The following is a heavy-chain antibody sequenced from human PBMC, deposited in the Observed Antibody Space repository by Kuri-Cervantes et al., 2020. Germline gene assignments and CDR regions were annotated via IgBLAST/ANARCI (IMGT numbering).Heavy chain of an antibody. CDR3: ARRCPFEGVVVPAAKYYYYYYMDV. Sequence: SETLSLTCAVYGGSFSGYYWNWIRQPPGKGLEWIGEINHSGSTNYNPSLKSRVTISIDTSKNQFSLKLSSVTAADTAVYYCARRCPFEGVVVPAAKYYYYYYMDVWGKGTTVTVSS. V-gene: IGHV4-34*01. J-gene: IGHJ6*03. CDR1: GGSFSGYY. D-gene: IGHD2-2*01. CDR2: INHSGST.